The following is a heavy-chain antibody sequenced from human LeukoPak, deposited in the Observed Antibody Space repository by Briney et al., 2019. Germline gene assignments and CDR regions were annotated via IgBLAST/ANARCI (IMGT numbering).Heavy chain of an antibody. CDR1: GFTFSSYA. CDR2: ISGSGGST. J-gene: IGHJ6*03. V-gene: IGHV3-23*01. D-gene: IGHD6-6*01. Sequence: PGGSLRLSCAASGFTFSSYAMSWVRQTPGKGLEWVSAISGSGGSTYYADSVKVRFTISRDNSKNTLYLQMNSLRAEDTAVYYCTSSSSRGIYYYYYYMDVWGKGTTVTVS. CDR3: TSSSSRGIYYYYYYMDV.